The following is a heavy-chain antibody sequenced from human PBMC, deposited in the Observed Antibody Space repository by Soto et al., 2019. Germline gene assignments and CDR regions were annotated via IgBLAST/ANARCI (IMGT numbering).Heavy chain of an antibody. CDR1: GFTVSSNY. V-gene: IGHV3-53*01. D-gene: IGHD3-10*01. CDR3: AGSLPGSH. CDR2: IYSGGST. J-gene: IGHJ4*02. Sequence: PGGSLTLSCAASGFTVSSNYMSWVRQAPGKGLEWVSVIYSGGSTYYADSVKGRFTISRDNSKSTLYLQMNSLTAEDTAVYYCAGSLPGSHWGQGTLVTVSS.